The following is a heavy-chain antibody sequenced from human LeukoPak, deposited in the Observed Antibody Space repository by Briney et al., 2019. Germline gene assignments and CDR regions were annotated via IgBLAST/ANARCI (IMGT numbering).Heavy chain of an antibody. V-gene: IGHV3-23*01. CDR2: ISGSGGVT. CDR1: GFTFSNYA. Sequence: GGSLRLSCAASGFTFSNYAMSWVRQAPGKGLEWVSAISGSGGVTYYADSAKGRFTISRDNSKNTLYMQVNSLKAADTAVYYCAKVQEMATILPPFHYWGQGTLVTVSS. J-gene: IGHJ4*02. CDR3: AKVQEMATILPPFHY. D-gene: IGHD5-24*01.